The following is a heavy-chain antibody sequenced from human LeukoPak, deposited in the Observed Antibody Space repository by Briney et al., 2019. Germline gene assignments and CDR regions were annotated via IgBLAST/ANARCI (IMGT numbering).Heavy chain of an antibody. CDR1: GFTFSSYS. CDR3: ARDSFQYDYVWGSYRPEEDYFDY. D-gene: IGHD3-16*02. V-gene: IGHV3-48*02. CDR2: ISSSSSTI. J-gene: IGHJ4*02. Sequence: GGSLRLSCAASGFTFSSYSMNWVRQAPGKGLEWVSYISSSSSTIHYADSVKGRFTISRDNAKNSLYLQMNSLRDEDTAVYYCARDSFQYDYVWGSYRPEEDYFDYWGQGTLVTVSS.